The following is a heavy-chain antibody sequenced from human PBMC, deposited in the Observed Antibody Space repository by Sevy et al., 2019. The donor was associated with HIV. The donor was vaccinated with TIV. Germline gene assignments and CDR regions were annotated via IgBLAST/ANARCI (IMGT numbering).Heavy chain of an antibody. J-gene: IGHJ6*02. CDR3: ARRGSSGWGYYYYYYYGMDV. CDR2: IKQDGSEK. Sequence: GGSLRLSCAASGFTFSSYWMSWVRQAPGKGLEWVANIKQDGSEKYYVDSVKGRFTISRDNAKNSLYMKMNSLRAEDTAVYYCARRGSSGWGYYYYYYYGMDVWGQGTTVTVSS. V-gene: IGHV3-7*01. D-gene: IGHD6-19*01. CDR1: GFTFSSYW.